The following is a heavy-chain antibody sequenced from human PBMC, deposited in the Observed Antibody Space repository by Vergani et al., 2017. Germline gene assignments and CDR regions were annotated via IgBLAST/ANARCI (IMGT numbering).Heavy chain of an antibody. CDR1: GGSFSGYY. CDR2: INHSGST. CDR3: ARVQELYDFWSGYRVRYYYYMDV. Sequence: QVQLQQWGAGLLKPSETLSLTCAVYGGSFSGYYWSWIRQPPGKGLEWIGEINHSGSTNYNPSLKSRVTISVDTSKNHFSLKRSSVTAADTAVYYCARVQELYDFWSGYRVRYYYYMDVWGKGTTVTVSS. J-gene: IGHJ6*03. D-gene: IGHD3-3*01. V-gene: IGHV4-34*01.